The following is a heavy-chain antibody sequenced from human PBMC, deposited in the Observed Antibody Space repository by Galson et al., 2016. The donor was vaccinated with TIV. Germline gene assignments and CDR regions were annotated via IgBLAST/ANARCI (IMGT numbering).Heavy chain of an antibody. V-gene: IGHV4-59*01. J-gene: IGHJ4*02. CDR3: ARGLDYGDRRGWEY. D-gene: IGHD4-17*01. CDR1: GGSITSYY. Sequence: SETLSLTCTVSGGSITSYYWTWIRQPPGKGLEWIGYIYYTGSTTYNPSLKSRVTISVDTSKKQFHLKMRSVTAADTAVYYCARGLDYGDRRGWEYWGQGTLVTVSS. CDR2: IYYTGST.